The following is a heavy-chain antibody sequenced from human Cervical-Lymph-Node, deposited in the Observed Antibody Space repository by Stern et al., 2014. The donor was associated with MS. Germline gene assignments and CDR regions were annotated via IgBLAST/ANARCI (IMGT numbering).Heavy chain of an antibody. V-gene: IGHV1-69*01. CDR2: IIPIFATA. D-gene: IGHD5-24*01. J-gene: IGHJ6*02. Sequence: QVQLVQSGAEVKKPGSSVKISCKASGGTFNVYAINWLRQAPGQGIEGMGGIIPIFATANYAQKFQGRVTITADGSTRTSSMQLSSLTFDDTAVYYCARDGRHTDNYGLDVWGQGTTVTVSS. CDR1: GGTFNVYA. CDR3: ARDGRHTDNYGLDV.